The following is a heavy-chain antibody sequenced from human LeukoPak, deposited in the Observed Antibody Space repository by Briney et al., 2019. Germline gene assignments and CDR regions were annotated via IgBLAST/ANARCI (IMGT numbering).Heavy chain of an antibody. CDR2: ISSSSSYI. J-gene: IGHJ4*02. V-gene: IGHV3-21*06. CDR1: GFSFSTYS. CDR3: ARESSSADY. Sequence: PGGSLRLSCAASGFSFSTYSLNWVRQAPGKGLEWVSSISSSSSYIYCADSVKGRFIISRDNAKNSLSLQMNSLRAEDTAVYYCARESSSADYWGQGTLVTVSS. D-gene: IGHD6-6*01.